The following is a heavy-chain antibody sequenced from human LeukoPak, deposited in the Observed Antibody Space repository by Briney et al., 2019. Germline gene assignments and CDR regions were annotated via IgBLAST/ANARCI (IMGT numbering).Heavy chain of an antibody. CDR1: GLRFTSYV. V-gene: IGHV3-23*01. Sequence: GGSLGLSCAASGLRFTSYVMSWVRQAPGKGLEWVSTISGRGGTTYYADSVKGRFTISRDNSKDTLYLEMHGLRVEDTAVYYCAKDDRSNSSTYYFDYWGQGTLVTVSS. J-gene: IGHJ4*02. CDR3: AKDDRSNSSTYYFDY. CDR2: ISGRGGTT. D-gene: IGHD3-22*01.